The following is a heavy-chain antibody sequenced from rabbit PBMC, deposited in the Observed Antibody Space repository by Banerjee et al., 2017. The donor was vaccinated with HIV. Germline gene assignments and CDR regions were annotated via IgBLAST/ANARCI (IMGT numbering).Heavy chain of an antibody. CDR1: GVSFSFSSY. CDR2: IDTSDGDT. D-gene: IGHD1-1*01. CDR3: ARDLVAVIGWNFSL. V-gene: IGHV1S45*01. Sequence: QEQLVESGGGLVQPEGSLTLTCKASGVSFSFSSYMCWVRQAPGKGLEWIACIDTSDGDTDYANWPKGRFTISKTSSTTVTLQMTSLTAADTATYFCARDLVAVIGWNFSLWGQGTLVTVS. J-gene: IGHJ3*01.